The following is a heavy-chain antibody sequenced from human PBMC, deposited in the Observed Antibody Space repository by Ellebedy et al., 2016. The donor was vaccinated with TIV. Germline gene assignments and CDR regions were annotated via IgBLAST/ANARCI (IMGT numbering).Heavy chain of an antibody. CDR1: GGSISSSSYY. CDR2: VYYSGTT. J-gene: IGHJ4*02. D-gene: IGHD6-19*01. V-gene: IGHV4-39*01. Sequence: MPSETLSLTCTVSGGSISSSSYYWGWIRQPPAKGLEWIGSVYYSGTTYYNPSLKSRVTISVDTSKKQFSLNLSSVTAADMAVYYCARHIEVAGRVDYWGQGALVTVSS. CDR3: ARHIEVAGRVDY.